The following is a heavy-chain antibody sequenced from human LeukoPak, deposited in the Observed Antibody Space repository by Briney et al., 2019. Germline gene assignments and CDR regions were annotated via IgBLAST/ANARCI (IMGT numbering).Heavy chain of an antibody. CDR3: AIATIYSGSYFNP. V-gene: IGHV4-59*10. Sequence: PSETLSLTCAVYGGSFSGYYWSWIRQPAGKGLEWIGRIYPSGSTNYNPSLKSRVTISVDTSKNQFSLKLSSVTAADTAVYYCAIATIYSGSYFNPWGQGTLVTVSS. J-gene: IGHJ5*02. CDR1: GGSFSGYY. D-gene: IGHD1-26*01. CDR2: IYPSGST.